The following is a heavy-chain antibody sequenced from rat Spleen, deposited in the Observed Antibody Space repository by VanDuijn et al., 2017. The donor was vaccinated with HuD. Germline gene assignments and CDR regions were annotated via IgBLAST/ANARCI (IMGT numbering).Heavy chain of an antibody. D-gene: IGHD1-9*01. CDR2: ISSDGAST. V-gene: IGHV5-7*01. Sequence: EVQLVESGGGLVQPGRSLKLSCAASGFTFTDFFMAWVRQAPTMGLEWVATISSDGASTYYRDSVRGRFTISRDNAESTLYLQMDSLRSEDTASYYCVRHGYTRYYFDYWGQGVMVTVSS. CDR3: VRHGYTRYYFDY. CDR1: GFTFTDFF. J-gene: IGHJ2*01.